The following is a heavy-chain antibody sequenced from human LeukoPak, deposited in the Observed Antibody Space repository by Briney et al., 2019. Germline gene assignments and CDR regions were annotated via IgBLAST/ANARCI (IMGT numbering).Heavy chain of an antibody. V-gene: IGHV4-61*01. D-gene: IGHD3-9*01. J-gene: IGHJ5*02. CDR3: ATEGQVWLPGWFDP. CDR2: HSYSGGT. Sequence: SETLSLTCTVSGASVNSGSYSWNWIRHSPGKGLEWIGYHSYSGGTNYNPSLRSRATISIDASKNQVYLRLTSVTAADSAQYYCATEGQVWLPGWFDPWGQGTLVAVSS. CDR1: GASVNSGSYS.